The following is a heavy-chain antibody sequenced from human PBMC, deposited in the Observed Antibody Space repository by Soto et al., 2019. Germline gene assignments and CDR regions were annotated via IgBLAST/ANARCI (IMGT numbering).Heavy chain of an antibody. CDR3: ARDHRPQLLRAFDY. V-gene: IGHV3-30-3*01. J-gene: IGHJ4*02. CDR1: GFTFSSYA. Sequence: QVQLVESGGGVVQPGRSLRLSCAASGFTFSSYAMHWVRQAPGKGLEWVAVISYDGSNKYYADSVKGRFTISRDNSKNTLYLQMNSLRAEDTAVYYCARDHRPQLLRAFDYWGQGTLVTVSS. D-gene: IGHD2-2*01. CDR2: ISYDGSNK.